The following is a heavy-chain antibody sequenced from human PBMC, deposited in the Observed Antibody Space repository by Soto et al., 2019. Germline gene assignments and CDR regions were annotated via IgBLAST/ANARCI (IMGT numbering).Heavy chain of an antibody. D-gene: IGHD2-2*01. J-gene: IGHJ5*02. CDR1: GGSISSGDYY. Sequence: PSETLSLTCTVSGGSISSGDYYWSWIRQPPGKGLEWIGYIYYSGSTYYNPSLKSRVTISVDTSKNQFSLKLSSVTAADTAVYYCARGKIVLVPAAMRGWFDPWGQGTLVTVSS. CDR3: ARGKIVLVPAAMRGWFDP. CDR2: IYYSGST. V-gene: IGHV4-30-4*01.